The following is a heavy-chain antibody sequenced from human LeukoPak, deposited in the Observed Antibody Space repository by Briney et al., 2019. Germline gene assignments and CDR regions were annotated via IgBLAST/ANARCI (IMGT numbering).Heavy chain of an antibody. J-gene: IGHJ3*02. CDR2: ISSSSSTI. CDR3: ARDQLPSKNYYDSSDYYPNTAFDI. D-gene: IGHD3-22*01. CDR1: GFTFSSSA. V-gene: IGHV3-48*01. Sequence: PGGSLRLSCAAYGFTFSSSAMNWVRQAPGKGLQWVSYISSSSSTIYYADSVKGRFTISRDNAKNSLYLQMNSLRAEDTAMYYCARDQLPSKNYYDSSDYYPNTAFDIWGQGTMVTVSS.